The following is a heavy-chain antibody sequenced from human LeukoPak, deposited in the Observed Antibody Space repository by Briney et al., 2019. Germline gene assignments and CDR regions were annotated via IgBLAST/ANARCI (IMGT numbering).Heavy chain of an antibody. CDR2: IIPIFGTA. D-gene: IGHD6-13*01. CDR3: ASGLTYSSSWYGTDPDAFDI. J-gene: IGHJ3*02. CDR1: GGTFSSYA. V-gene: IGHV1-69*05. Sequence: AASVKVSCKASGGTFSSYAISWVRQAPGQGLEWMGGIIPIFGTANYAQKFQGRVTITTDESTSTAYMELSSLRSEDTAVYYCASGLTYSSSWYGTDPDAFDIWGQGTMVTVSS.